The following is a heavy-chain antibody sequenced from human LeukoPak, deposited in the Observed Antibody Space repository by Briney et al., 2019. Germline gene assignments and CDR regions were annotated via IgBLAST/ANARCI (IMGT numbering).Heavy chain of an antibody. J-gene: IGHJ4*02. CDR1: GYTFTGYY. Sequence: ASVKVSCKASGYTFTGYYMHWVRQAPGQGLEWMGWINPNSGGTNYAQKFQGRVTMTRDTSISTAYMELSRLRSDDTAVYYCARAHVLLWFGELYYSDYWGQGTLVTVSS. V-gene: IGHV1-2*02. CDR3: ARAHVLLWFGELYYSDY. CDR2: INPNSGGT. D-gene: IGHD3-10*01.